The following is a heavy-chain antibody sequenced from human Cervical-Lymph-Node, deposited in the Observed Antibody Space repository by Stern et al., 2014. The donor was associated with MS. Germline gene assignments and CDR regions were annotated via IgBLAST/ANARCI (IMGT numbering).Heavy chain of an antibody. D-gene: IGHD2-21*02. Sequence: VQLVESGGGVVQPGESLRLSCVVSGFTFSNFGMHWVRQPPGKGLYWVAVISHDGSDKYYADSVKGRFAISRDNSKNTVYLQMSRLRFEDSAVYYCTNSAPTAWGQGTSVIVSS. V-gene: IGHV3-30*18. CDR2: ISHDGSDK. J-gene: IGHJ5*02. CDR3: TNSAPTA. CDR1: GFTFSNFG.